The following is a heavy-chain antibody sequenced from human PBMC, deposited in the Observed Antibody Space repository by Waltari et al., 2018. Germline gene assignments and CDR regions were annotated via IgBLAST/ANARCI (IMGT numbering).Heavy chain of an antibody. CDR2: IGTAGDT. CDR1: GFTFSSYD. V-gene: IGHV3-13*01. CDR3: ARALGYCTNGVCENYFDY. J-gene: IGHJ4*02. D-gene: IGHD2-8*01. Sequence: LVESGGGLVQPGGSLRLSCAASGFTFSSYDMHWVRQATGKGLEWVSAIGTAGDTYYPGSVKGRFTISRENAKNSLYLQMNSLRAGDTAVYYCARALGYCTNGVCENYFDYWGQGTLVTVSS.